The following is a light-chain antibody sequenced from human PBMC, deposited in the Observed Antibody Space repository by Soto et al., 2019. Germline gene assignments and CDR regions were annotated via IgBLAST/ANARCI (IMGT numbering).Light chain of an antibody. Sequence: EIVLTQSPGTLSLSPGERATLSCRASQSVSSSYLAWYQQKPGQAPRLLIYGASSRATDIPDRFSGSGSGTDFTLTISRLEPEDFAVYYCQQYGSSLGITFGQGTRLEIK. CDR2: GAS. CDR1: QSVSSSY. CDR3: QQYGSSLGIT. J-gene: IGKJ5*01. V-gene: IGKV3-20*01.